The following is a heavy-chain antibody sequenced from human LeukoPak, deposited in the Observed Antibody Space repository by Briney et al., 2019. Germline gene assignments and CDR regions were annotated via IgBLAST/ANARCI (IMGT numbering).Heavy chain of an antibody. D-gene: IGHD3-10*01. CDR1: GFTFSSYS. J-gene: IGHJ5*02. Sequence: GGSLRLSCAASGFTFSSYSMSWVRQAPGKGLEWVSYISSASNTIYYADSVKGRFTISRDNAKNSLYLQMNSLRAEDTAMYYCARDGWFGDYNWFDPWGQGTLVTVSS. V-gene: IGHV3-48*01. CDR3: ARDGWFGDYNWFDP. CDR2: ISSASNTI.